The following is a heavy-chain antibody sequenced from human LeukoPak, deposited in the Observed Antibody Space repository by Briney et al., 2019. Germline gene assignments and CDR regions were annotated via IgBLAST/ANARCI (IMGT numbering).Heavy chain of an antibody. CDR3: ASVYLYGMDV. V-gene: IGHV1-46*01. Sequence: ASVKVSCKASGYSLTTYYMHWVRQAPGQGLEWVAIINPSGGGTKYAQKFQGRVTMTRDTPTNTVYMELSSLRTEDTAVYYCASVYLYGMDVWGQGTTVTVSS. J-gene: IGHJ6*02. CDR1: GYSLTTYY. D-gene: IGHD2-8*01. CDR2: INPSGGGT.